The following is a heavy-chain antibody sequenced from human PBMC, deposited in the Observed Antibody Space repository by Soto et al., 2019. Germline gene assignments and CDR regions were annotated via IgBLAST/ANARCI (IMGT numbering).Heavy chain of an antibody. CDR3: ARDRNYPRDQFDN. CDR1: GFTFSSYA. Sequence: EVQLLESGGGLVQPGGSLRLSCVGSGFTFSSYAMSWVRQAPGRGPEWVSAIGGDGSTWYADSVRGRFTISRDNSKHTVYVQINSLRAADTDIYYCARDRNYPRDQFDNRGQGILVTVS. J-gene: IGHJ4*02. CDR2: IGGDGST. V-gene: IGHV3-23*01. D-gene: IGHD1-7*01.